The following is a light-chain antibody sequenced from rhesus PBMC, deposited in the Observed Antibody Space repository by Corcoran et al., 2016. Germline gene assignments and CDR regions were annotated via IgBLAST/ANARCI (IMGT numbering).Light chain of an antibody. CDR2: DAS. Sequence: DIQMTQSPSSLSASVGDRVTITCRASENVKNYLNWYQQKPGKDPKPLIYDASSLETGVPSRFSGSGSGTDYTLPISGLQPEDIATYYCQQYSNSPPSFGGGTKVEIQ. CDR1: ENVKNY. CDR3: QQYSNSPPS. V-gene: IGKV1-66*01. J-gene: IGKJ4*01.